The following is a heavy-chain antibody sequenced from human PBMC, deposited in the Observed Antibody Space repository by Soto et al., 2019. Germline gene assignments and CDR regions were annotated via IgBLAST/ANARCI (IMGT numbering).Heavy chain of an antibody. CDR3: ARWVGGSMYDNSGKYDS. CDR1: GFTFSSNG. CDR2: VSYDGSKT. V-gene: IGHV3-30*03. D-gene: IGHD3-22*01. Sequence: QVQLVESGGGVVQPGRSLRLTCAASGFTFSSNGMHWVRQAPGKGLEWVALVSYDGSKTYYADSVRGRFNISRDNSENTLYLQMNSLRAEDTAVYYCARWVGGSMYDNSGKYDSWGQGTLVTVSS. J-gene: IGHJ5*01.